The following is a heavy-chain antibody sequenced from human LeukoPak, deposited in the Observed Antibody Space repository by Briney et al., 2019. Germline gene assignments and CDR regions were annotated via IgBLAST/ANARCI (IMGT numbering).Heavy chain of an antibody. J-gene: IGHJ4*02. V-gene: IGHV3-74*01. CDR1: GFTFSSYS. CDR3: ARALHSSSSPFDY. D-gene: IGHD6-6*01. Sequence: QPGGSLRLSCAASGFTFSSYSMHWVRQAPGKGLVWVSRIKDDGTITAYAGSVKGRFTISRDNAKNTLYLQMNSLRAEDTAVYYCARALHSSSSPFDYWGQGTLVTVSS. CDR2: IKDDGTIT.